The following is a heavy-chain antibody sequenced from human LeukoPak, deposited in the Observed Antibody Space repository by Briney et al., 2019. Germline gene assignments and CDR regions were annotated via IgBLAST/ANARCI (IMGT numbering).Heavy chain of an antibody. V-gene: IGHV4-34*01. CDR1: GGSFSGYY. CDR3: ARDRSARVRGIIGC. D-gene: IGHD3-10*01. J-gene: IGHJ4*02. CDR2: INHSGST. Sequence: PSETLSLTCAVYGGSFSGYYWSWIRQPPGKGLEWIGEINHSGSTNYNPSLKSRVTISVDTSKNQFSLKLSSVTAADTAVYYCARDRSARVRGIIGCWGQGTLVTVSS.